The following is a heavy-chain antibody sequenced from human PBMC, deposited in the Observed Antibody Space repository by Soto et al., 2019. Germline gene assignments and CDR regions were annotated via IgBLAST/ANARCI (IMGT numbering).Heavy chain of an antibody. D-gene: IGHD6-19*01. V-gene: IGHV4-30-4*01. CDR1: RGSISSGDYY. CDR3: ARGGIAVADDNDAFDI. CDR2: IYYSGST. Sequence: SETLSHTCTVSRGSISSGDYYWSWIRQPPGKGLEWIGYIYYSGSTYYNPSLKSRVTISVDTSKNQFSLKLSSMTAADTAVYYCARGGIAVADDNDAFDIWGQGTMVT. J-gene: IGHJ3*02.